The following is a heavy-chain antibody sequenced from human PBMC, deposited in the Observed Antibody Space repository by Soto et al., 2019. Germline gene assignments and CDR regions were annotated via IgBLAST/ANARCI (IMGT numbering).Heavy chain of an antibody. D-gene: IGHD5-18*01. CDR1: GGSISSYY. CDR2: IYYSGST. J-gene: IGHJ4*02. Sequence: SETLSLTCTVSGGSISSYYWSWIRQPPGKGLEWIGYIYYSGSTNYNPSLKSRVTISVDTSKNQFSLKLSSVTAADTAVYYCARGQDREQLWLGYWGQGTLVTVSS. V-gene: IGHV4-59*01. CDR3: ARGQDREQLWLGY.